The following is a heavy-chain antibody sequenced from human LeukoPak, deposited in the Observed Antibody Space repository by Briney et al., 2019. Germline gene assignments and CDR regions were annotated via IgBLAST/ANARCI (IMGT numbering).Heavy chain of an antibody. V-gene: IGHV1-18*01. CDR2: ISAYNGNT. J-gene: IGHJ4*03. CDR1: GYPFTSYG. Sequence: ASVKVSCKASGYPFTSYGISWVRQPPAQGLEWMGWISAYNGNTNYAQKLQRRVTMTTDTSTSTAYMELRSLRSDDTAVYYCETEGVLGSFDYWGPGTLVTVSS. CDR3: ETEGVLGSFDY. D-gene: IGHD3-10*01.